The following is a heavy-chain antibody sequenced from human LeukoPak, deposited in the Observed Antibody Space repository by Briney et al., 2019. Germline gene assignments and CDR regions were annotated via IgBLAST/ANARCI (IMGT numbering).Heavy chain of an antibody. V-gene: IGHV1-46*01. CDR1: GYTFTNYY. J-gene: IGHJ4*02. CDR2: INPSGGST. CDR3: ATLGGSYNYVLLDY. Sequence: ASVKVSCKASGYTFTNYYIHWVRQAPGQGLECMGIINPSGGSTSYAQKSQGRVTMTRDMSTSTVYMELSSLRSEDTAVYYCATLGGSYNYVLLDYWGQGTLVTVSS. D-gene: IGHD1-26*01.